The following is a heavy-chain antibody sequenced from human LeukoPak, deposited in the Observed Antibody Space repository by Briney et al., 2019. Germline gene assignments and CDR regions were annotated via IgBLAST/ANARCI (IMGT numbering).Heavy chain of an antibody. CDR1: GFTVGSNY. J-gene: IGHJ4*02. D-gene: IGHD3-22*01. V-gene: IGHV3-66*01. CDR3: ARVHSDSRGYYQHDY. CDR2: IYSGGST. Sequence: GGSLRLSCAASGFTVGSNYMSWVRQAPGKGLEWVSFIYSGGSTYYADSVKGRFTISRDNSKNTLCLQMNSLRAEDTAVYFCARVHSDSRGYYQHDYWGQGTLVTVSS.